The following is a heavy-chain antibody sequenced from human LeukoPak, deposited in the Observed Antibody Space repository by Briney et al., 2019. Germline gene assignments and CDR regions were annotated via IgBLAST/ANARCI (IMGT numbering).Heavy chain of an antibody. Sequence: GGSLRLSCAASGFTFSSYEMNWVRQAPGKGLEWVSYISSSSSTIYYADSVKGRFTISRDNAKNSLYLQMNSLRAEDTAVYYCARDRGQPLLWHYYYMDVWGKGTTVTVSS. V-gene: IGHV3-48*03. CDR3: ARDRGQPLLWHYYYMDV. D-gene: IGHD3-10*01. J-gene: IGHJ6*03. CDR2: ISSSSSTI. CDR1: GFTFSSYE.